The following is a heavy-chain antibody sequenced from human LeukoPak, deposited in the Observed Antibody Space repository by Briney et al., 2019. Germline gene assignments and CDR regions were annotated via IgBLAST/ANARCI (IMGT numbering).Heavy chain of an antibody. CDR3: ARLSTVTTSFDY. Sequence: SETLSLTCTVSGGSISSYYWSWIRQPAGKGLERIGRIYTSGTTHYNPSLKSRVTMSVDTSKNQFSLKLSSVTAADTAVYYCARLSTVTTSFDYWGQGTLVTVSS. D-gene: IGHD4-17*01. V-gene: IGHV4-4*07. J-gene: IGHJ4*02. CDR2: IYTSGTT. CDR1: GGSISSYY.